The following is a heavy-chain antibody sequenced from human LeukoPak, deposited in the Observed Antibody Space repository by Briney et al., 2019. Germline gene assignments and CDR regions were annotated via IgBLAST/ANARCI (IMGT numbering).Heavy chain of an antibody. Sequence: GGSLRLSCAASGFTFSSYAMSWVRQAPGKGLEWVSAISGSGGSTYYADSVKGRFTISRDNSKNTLYPQMSSLRAEDTAVYYCARLRSGRDDYWGQGTLVTVSS. D-gene: IGHD1-1*01. J-gene: IGHJ4*02. CDR1: GFTFSSYA. V-gene: IGHV3-23*01. CDR3: ARLRSGRDDY. CDR2: ISGSGGST.